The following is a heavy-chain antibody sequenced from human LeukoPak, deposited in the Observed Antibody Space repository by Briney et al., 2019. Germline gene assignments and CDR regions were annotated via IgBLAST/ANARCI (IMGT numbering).Heavy chain of an antibody. CDR1: GGTFSSYA. D-gene: IGHD3-10*01. CDR3: ARGGYYYVWGSKYSFDY. Sequence: GASVKVSCKASGGTFSSYAISWVRQAPGQGLEWMGGIIPVFGTANYAQQFQGRVTITADESTSTAYMELSSLRSEDTAVYYCARGGYYYVWGSKYSFDYWGKGPLDTVSS. J-gene: IGHJ4*02. CDR2: IIPVFGTA. V-gene: IGHV1-69*13.